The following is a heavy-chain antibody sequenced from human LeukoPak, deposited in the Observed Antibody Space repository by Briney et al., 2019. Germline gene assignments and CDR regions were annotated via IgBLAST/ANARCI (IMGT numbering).Heavy chain of an antibody. CDR1: GFTFGSYA. CDR2: ISETGDTT. CDR3: AKDLVVRTTRGSPFDY. J-gene: IGHJ4*02. V-gene: IGHV3-23*01. D-gene: IGHD1-26*01. Sequence: PGGSLRLSCAASGFTFGSYAMSWVRQAPGKGLEWVSGISETGDTTYYAGSVKGRFIISRDNSKNTLYLQMDSLRAEDTAVYYCAKDLVVRTTRGSPFDYWGQGTLVTVSS.